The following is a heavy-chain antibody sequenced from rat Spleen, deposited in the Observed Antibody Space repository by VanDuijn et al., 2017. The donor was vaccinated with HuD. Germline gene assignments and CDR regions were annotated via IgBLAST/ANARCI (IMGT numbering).Heavy chain of an antibody. CDR2: INSAGST. J-gene: IGHJ3*01. Sequence: EVQLQESGPGLVKPSQSLSLTCSVIGYSITSSLRWNWIRKFPGNKLEWMGYINSAGSTVYNPSLKSRISITRDTSKNQFFLQVNSVSTEDTATYYCTTVIQGHGFAYWGQGTLVTVSS. V-gene: IGHV3-3*01. CDR1: GYSITSSLR. CDR3: TTVIQGHGFAY. D-gene: IGHD1-1*01.